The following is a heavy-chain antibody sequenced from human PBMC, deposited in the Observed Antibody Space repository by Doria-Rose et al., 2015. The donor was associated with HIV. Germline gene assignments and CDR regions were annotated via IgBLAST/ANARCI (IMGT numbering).Heavy chain of an antibody. D-gene: IGHD2-21*02. V-gene: IGHV1-18*01. Sequence: SYGITWVRQAPGQGLEWLGWISVYSGDTKYAQKFQDRVTMTTDTSTTTAYMDLRSLTTDDTAFYYCARAKAHCSGGDCYLLGAYWGQGTLVTVSS. CDR1: SYG. CDR3: ARAKAHCSGGDCYLLGAY. CDR2: ISVYSGDT. J-gene: IGHJ4*02.